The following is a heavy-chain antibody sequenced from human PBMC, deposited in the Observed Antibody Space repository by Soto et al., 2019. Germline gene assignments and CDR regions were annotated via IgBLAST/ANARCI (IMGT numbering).Heavy chain of an antibody. CDR3: VGEVASGY. CDR2: ISRDGSTM. J-gene: IGHJ4*02. D-gene: IGHD2-21*01. Sequence: QVQLVESGGGVVQPGRSLRLSCAASGVTLSNFGMHWVRQAPGKGLEWVAVISRDGSTMLYADSVKGRFTISRDRSRNTLYLQMNSLKAEDPAVYHCVGEVASGYWGQGTLVTVSS. V-gene: IGHV3-30*03. CDR1: GVTLSNFG.